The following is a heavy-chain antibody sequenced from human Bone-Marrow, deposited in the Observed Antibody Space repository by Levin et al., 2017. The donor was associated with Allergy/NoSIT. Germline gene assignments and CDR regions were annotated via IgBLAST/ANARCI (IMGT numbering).Heavy chain of an antibody. CDR3: ATRERLRLGELPY. CDR2: IYYSGST. D-gene: IGHD3-16*01. J-gene: IGHJ4*02. V-gene: IGHV4-39*01. CDR1: GGSISSSSYY. Sequence: SETLSLTCTVSGGSISSSSYYWGWIRQPPGKGLEWIGSIYYSGSTYYNPSLKSRVTISVDTSKNQFSLKLSSVTAADTAVYYCATRERLRLGELPYWGQGTLVTVSS.